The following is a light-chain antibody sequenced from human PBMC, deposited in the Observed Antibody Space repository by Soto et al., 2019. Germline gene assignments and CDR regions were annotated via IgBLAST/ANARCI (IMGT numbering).Light chain of an antibody. CDR2: RAS. J-gene: IGKJ1*01. CDR1: QSLSGT. CDR3: HQYTKWPPWT. V-gene: IGKV3-15*01. Sequence: ELVMTQSPATLAVSPGERATLSCRASQSLSGTLAWYQQKPGQAPRHLIYRASTRATGVPARFIASGSGTEFTLTISSLQSEDSAVYYCHQYTKWPPWTFGPGTKVEIK.